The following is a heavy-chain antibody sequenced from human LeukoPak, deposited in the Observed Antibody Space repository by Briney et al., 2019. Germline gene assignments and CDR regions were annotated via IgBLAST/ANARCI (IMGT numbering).Heavy chain of an antibody. CDR1: GFTFSSCG. CDR3: ARDPHYSSGYL. Sequence: GGSLRLSCAASGFTFSSCGMSWVRQAPGKGLEWVSTISGSGGSTSYADSVKGRFTISRDNAKNTLYLQMNSLRAEDTAVYYCARDPHYSSGYLGGQGTLVTVSS. CDR2: ISGSGGST. D-gene: IGHD3-22*01. V-gene: IGHV3-23*01. J-gene: IGHJ4*02.